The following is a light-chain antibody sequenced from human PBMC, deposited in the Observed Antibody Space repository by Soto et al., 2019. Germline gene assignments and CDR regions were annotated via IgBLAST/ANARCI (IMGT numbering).Light chain of an antibody. J-gene: IGKJ3*01. Sequence: EIVLTQSPGTLSLSPGERVTLSCRASQFIIANFFASFQQKPGQAPRLLIYGASSRATGIPDRFSGSGSGTDFTLTISRLVPEDLAVYFCQQYSSSPLTFGPGTKVEIK. V-gene: IGKV3-20*01. CDR2: GAS. CDR1: QFIIANF. CDR3: QQYSSSPLT.